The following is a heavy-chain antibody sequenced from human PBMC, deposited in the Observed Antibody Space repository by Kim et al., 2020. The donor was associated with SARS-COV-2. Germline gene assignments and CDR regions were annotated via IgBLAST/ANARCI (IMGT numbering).Heavy chain of an antibody. Sequence: GGSLRLSCAASGFTFSSYEMNWVRQAPGKGLEWVSYISSSGSTIYYADSVKGRFTISRDNAKNSLYLQMNSLRAEDTAVYYCARSQQLRSFENWGGLSIAARRGYYYGMDVWGQGTTVTVSS. V-gene: IGHV3-48*03. D-gene: IGHD6-6*01. J-gene: IGHJ6*02. CDR1: GFTFSSYE. CDR2: ISSSGSTI. CDR3: ARSQQLRSFENWGGLSIAARRGYYYGMDV.